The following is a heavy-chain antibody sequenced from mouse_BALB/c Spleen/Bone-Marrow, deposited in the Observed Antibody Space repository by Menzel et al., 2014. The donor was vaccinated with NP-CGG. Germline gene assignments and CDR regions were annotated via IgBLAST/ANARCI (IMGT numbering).Heavy chain of an antibody. Sequence: LQESGPELEKPGASVRISCKASGYSFTGYNMNWVKQSKGKSLEWIGNIDPYYGGTSYNQKFKGKATLTVDKSSSTAYMQLKSLTSEDSAVYYCARSGYYDSLYAMDYWGQGTSVTVSS. D-gene: IGHD2-4*01. J-gene: IGHJ4*01. CDR1: GYSFTGYN. CDR2: IDPYYGGT. CDR3: ARSGYYDSLYAMDY. V-gene: IGHV1-39*01.